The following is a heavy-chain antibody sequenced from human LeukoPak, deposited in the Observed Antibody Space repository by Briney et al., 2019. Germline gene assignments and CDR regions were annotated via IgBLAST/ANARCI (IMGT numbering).Heavy chain of an antibody. CDR2: ISWNSGSI. CDR1: GFTFDDYA. J-gene: IGHJ4*02. D-gene: IGHD3-22*01. V-gene: IGHV3-9*01. Sequence: PGGSLRLSCAASGFTFDDYAMHWVRHAPGKGLEWVSGISWNSGSIGYADSVKGRFTISRDNAKNSLYLQMNSLRAEDTALYYCAIEYYDSSGYYYWGQGTLVTVSS. CDR3: AIEYYDSSGYYY.